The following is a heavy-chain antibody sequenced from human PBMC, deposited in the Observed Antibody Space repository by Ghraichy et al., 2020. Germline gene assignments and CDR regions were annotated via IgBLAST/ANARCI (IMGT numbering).Heavy chain of an antibody. J-gene: IGHJ6*02. CDR1: GFTFSSYA. Sequence: GGSLRLSCAASGFTFSSYAMSWVRQAPGKGLEWVSAISGSGGSTYYADSVKGRFTISRDNSKNTLYLQMNSLRAEDTAVYYCAKEGSSSGAWYYYYYGMDVWGQGTTVTVSS. CDR3: AKEGSSSGAWYYYYYGMDV. V-gene: IGHV3-23*01. D-gene: IGHD6-6*01. CDR2: ISGSGGST.